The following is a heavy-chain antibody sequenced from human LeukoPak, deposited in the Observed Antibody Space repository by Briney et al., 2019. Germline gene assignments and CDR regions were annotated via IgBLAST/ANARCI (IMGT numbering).Heavy chain of an antibody. CDR1: GGSISTYY. V-gene: IGHV4-4*07. J-gene: IGHJ5*01. Sequence: SETLSLTCTVSGGSISTYYWTWIRQPAGKGLEWIGRFSTSGIANYNPSLKSRVTMSVDTSKNQFFLKLNSVTAADTAVYYCARGWGSTSSNYFDPWGQGTLVTVSS. D-gene: IGHD2-2*01. CDR3: ARGWGSTSSNYFDP. CDR2: FSTSGIA.